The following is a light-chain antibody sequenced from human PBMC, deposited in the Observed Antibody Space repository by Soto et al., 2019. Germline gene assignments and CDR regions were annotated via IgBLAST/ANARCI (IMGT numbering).Light chain of an antibody. CDR1: QSVRSN. J-gene: IGKJ3*01. CDR3: QQYNNCLLT. Sequence: EIVMTQSPATLSVSPGERATLSCRASQSVRSNLAWYQQKPGQAPRLLIYGASTRATGIPARFSGSGSGTEFTLTISSLQSEDFAVYYCQQYNNCLLTFGPGTKVDIK. CDR2: GAS. V-gene: IGKV3-15*01.